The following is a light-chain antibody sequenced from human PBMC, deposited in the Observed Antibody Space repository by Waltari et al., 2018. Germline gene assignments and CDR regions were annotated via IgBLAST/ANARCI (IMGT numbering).Light chain of an antibody. CDR2: EVR. V-gene: IGLV2-23*02. Sequence: QSALTQPASVSGSPGQSITISCTGTISDVGNYNLVSWYQHHPGKAPKLLLYEVRERPSGVSNRFSGSKSGNTASLTISGLQAEDEADYYCCSYARYTSLVFGGGTRLTVL. CDR1: ISDVGNYNL. CDR3: CSYARYTSLV. J-gene: IGLJ3*02.